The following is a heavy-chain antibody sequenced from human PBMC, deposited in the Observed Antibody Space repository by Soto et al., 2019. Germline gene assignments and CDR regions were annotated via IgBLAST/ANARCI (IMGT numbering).Heavy chain of an antibody. CDR2: ISSSSSYI. CDR3: ARDLRDIVVVPAAITPYGMDV. J-gene: IGHJ6*02. D-gene: IGHD2-2*02. Sequence: EVQLVESGGGLVKPGGSLRLSCAASGFTFSSYSMNWVRQAQGKGLEWVSSISSSSSYIYYADSVKGRFTISRDNAKNSLYLQMNSLRAEDTAVYYCARDLRDIVVVPAAITPYGMDVWGQGTTVTVSS. V-gene: IGHV3-21*01. CDR1: GFTFSSYS.